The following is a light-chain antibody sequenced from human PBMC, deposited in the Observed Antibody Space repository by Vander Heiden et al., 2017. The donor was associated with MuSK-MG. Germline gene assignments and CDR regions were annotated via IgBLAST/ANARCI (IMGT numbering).Light chain of an antibody. CDR3: QQEYSSLLP. V-gene: IGKV1-5*01. Sequence: DIQMTQYPSTLYASVGDRVTITCGDSQRISSWLAWYQQKPVKAPKLLIYDASSLQSGVPSRFSGSGSGTEFTLTISSLQPDDFATYYCQQEYSSLLPFGQGTRLDIK. J-gene: IGKJ5*01. CDR2: DAS. CDR1: QRISSW.